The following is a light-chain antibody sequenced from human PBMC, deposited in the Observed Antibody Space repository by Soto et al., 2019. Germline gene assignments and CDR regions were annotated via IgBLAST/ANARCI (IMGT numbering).Light chain of an antibody. CDR2: DAY. CDR3: SERQLWALQ. V-gene: IGKV3-11*01. CDR1: QSFRGL. J-gene: IGKJ5*01. Sequence: EVVLTQSPVTLSLSPGERATLSCRASQSFRGLLAWYPQKPGQAPRRLIYDAYNRATGIPPRFSGSGSGTDLHLNLQSLEAEDSAGYYCSERQLWALQFGQGTRLEIK.